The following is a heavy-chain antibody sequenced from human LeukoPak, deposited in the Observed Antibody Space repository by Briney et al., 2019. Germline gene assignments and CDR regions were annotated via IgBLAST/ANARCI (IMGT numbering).Heavy chain of an antibody. V-gene: IGHV3-33*01. CDR2: IWYDGSNK. CDR3: ARADSAGKIFDY. CDR1: GFTFSSYG. J-gene: IGHJ4*02. Sequence: GRSLRLSCAASGFTFSSYGMHWVRQAPGKGLEWVAVIWYDGSNKYYADSVKGRFTISRDNAKSSLYLQMNSLRAEDTAVYYCARADSAGKIFDYWGQGALVIVSS. D-gene: IGHD2-15*01.